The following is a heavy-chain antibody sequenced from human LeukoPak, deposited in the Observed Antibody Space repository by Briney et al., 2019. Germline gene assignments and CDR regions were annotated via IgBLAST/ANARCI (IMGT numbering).Heavy chain of an antibody. J-gene: IGHJ3*02. CDR2: IYSSGST. CDR1: GGSISSFF. V-gene: IGHV4-4*09. CDR3: ARQPIRSAFDI. Sequence: SETLSLTCSVSGGSISSFFWSWIRQSPGKGLEWIGHIYSSGSTNHNPSLKSRVIISVDTSKNQFSLKLSSVTAADTAVYYCARQPIRSAFDIWGQGTKVTVSS. D-gene: IGHD2-21*01.